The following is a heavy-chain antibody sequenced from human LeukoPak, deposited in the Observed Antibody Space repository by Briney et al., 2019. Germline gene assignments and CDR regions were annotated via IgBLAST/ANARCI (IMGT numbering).Heavy chain of an antibody. CDR2: IYDSGST. CDR3: ARVGGTNYYYYGMDV. CDR1: GGSISSYY. Sequence: SKTLSLTCTVSGGSISSYYWSGIRQPPGKGLEWMGYIYDSGSTNYNPSLKSRVTISVDTSKNQFSLKLSSVTAADTAVYYCARVGGTNYYYYGMDVWGQGTTVTVSS. D-gene: IGHD1-1*01. J-gene: IGHJ6*02. V-gene: IGHV4-59*01.